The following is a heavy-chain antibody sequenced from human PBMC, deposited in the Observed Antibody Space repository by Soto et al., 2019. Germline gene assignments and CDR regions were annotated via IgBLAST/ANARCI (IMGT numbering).Heavy chain of an antibody. CDR1: GGSISSSSYY. D-gene: IGHD6-19*01. CDR3: ARHGSSGWYRGLN. J-gene: IGHJ4*02. CDR2: IYYSGST. Sequence: SETLSLTCTVSGGSISSSSYYWGWIRQPPGKGLEWIGSIYYSGSTYYNPSLKSRVTISVDTSKNQFSLKLSSVTAADTAVYYCARHGSSGWYRGLNWGQGTLVTVSS. V-gene: IGHV4-39*01.